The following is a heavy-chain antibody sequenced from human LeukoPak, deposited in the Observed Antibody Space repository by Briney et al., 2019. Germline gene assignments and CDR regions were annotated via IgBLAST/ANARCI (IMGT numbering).Heavy chain of an antibody. D-gene: IGHD2-2*01. CDR2: VYSSGTT. CDR1: GGSISSYY. V-gene: IGHV4-4*07. CDR3: ASGRYCTTTSCTYWYFDL. Sequence: SETLSLTCTVSGGSISSYYWSWIRQPAGEGLEWIGRVYSSGTTNYNPSLQSRVTMSVDSSKNQFSLKLNSVTAADTAVYYCASGRYCTTTSCTYWYFDLWGRGTLVTVSS. J-gene: IGHJ2*01.